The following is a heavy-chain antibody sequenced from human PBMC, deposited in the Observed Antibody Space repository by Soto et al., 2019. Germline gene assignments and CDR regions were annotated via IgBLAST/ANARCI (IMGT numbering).Heavy chain of an antibody. CDR3: ARDLWGYCGTDCYPLDV. CDR1: GGSISRYY. V-gene: IGHV4-59*01. CDR2: LYNAGST. D-gene: IGHD2-21*02. Sequence: SETLSLTCTVSGGSISRYYWSWIRQPPGKGLEWIGYLYNAGSTIYNPSIKSRVTISVDMSQNQFSLNLNYVTAADTAVYYCARDLWGYCGTDCYPLDVWGQGTTVTVSS. J-gene: IGHJ6*02.